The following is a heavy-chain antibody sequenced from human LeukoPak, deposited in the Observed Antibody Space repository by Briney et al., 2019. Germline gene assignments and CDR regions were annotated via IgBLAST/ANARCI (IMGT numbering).Heavy chain of an antibody. CDR1: GGSISTITYY. CDR3: ARCYGFIDY. J-gene: IGHJ4*02. CDR2: MYYRGNT. V-gene: IGHV4-39*07. D-gene: IGHD4-17*01. Sequence: SETLSLTCTVSGGSISTITYYWGWIRQPPGKGLEWVGHMYYRGNTFYNPSLKSRVTISVDTSKNQFSLKLSSVTAADTAVYYCARCYGFIDYWGQGTLVTVSS.